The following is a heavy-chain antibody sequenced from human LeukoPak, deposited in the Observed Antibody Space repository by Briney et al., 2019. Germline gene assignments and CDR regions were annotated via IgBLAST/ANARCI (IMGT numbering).Heavy chain of an antibody. CDR1: GGTFSSYA. V-gene: IGHV1-69*13. Sequence: ASVTVSCKASGGTFSSYAISWVRQAPGQGLEWMGGIIPIFGTANYAQKFQGRVTITADESTSTAYMELSSLRSEDTAVYYCARDGSLRFLEWLYPPYGMDVWGQGTTVTVSS. CDR2: IIPIFGTA. CDR3: ARDGSLRFLEWLYPPYGMDV. J-gene: IGHJ6*02. D-gene: IGHD3-3*01.